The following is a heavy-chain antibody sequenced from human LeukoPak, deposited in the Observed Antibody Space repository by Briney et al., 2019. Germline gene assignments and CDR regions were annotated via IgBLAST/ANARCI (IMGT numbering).Heavy chain of an antibody. J-gene: IGHJ4*02. D-gene: IGHD2-2*02. CDR2: IYYSGST. CDR1: GGSISSSSYY. V-gene: IGHV4-39*01. CDR3: ARQGVIVVVPAAIDY. Sequence: SETLSLTCTVSGGSISSSSYYWGWIRQPPGTGLEWIGSIYYSGSTYYNPSLKSRVTISVDTSKNQFSLKLSSVTAADTAVYYCARQGVIVVVPAAIDYWGQGTLVAVSS.